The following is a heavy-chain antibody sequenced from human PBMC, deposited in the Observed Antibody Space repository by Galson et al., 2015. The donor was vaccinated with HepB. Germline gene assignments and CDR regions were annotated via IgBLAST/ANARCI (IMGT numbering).Heavy chain of an antibody. J-gene: IGHJ4*02. D-gene: IGHD3-10*01. CDR3: ARDYAGSGSYYNGSPDY. CDR1: GYTFTSYY. CDR2: INPSGGST. Sequence: SVKVSCKASGYTFTSYYMHWVRQAPGQGLEWMGIINPSGGSTSYAQKLQGRVTMTRDTSTSTVYMELSSLRSEDTAVYYCARDYAGSGSYYNGSPDYWGQGTLVTVSS. V-gene: IGHV1-46*04.